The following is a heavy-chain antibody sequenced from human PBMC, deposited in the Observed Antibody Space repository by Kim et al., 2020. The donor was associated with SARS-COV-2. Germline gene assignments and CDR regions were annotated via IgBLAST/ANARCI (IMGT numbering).Heavy chain of an antibody. J-gene: IGHJ4*02. Sequence: ASVKVSCKASGYTFTSYGISWVRQAPGQGLEWMGWISAYNGNTNYAQKLQGRVTMTTDTSTSTAYMELRSLRSDDTAVYYCARDQNDYVRGSYRSFDYWGQGTLVTVSS. CDR3: ARDQNDYVRGSYRSFDY. V-gene: IGHV1-18*04. CDR2: ISAYNGNT. CDR1: GYTFTSYG. D-gene: IGHD3-16*02.